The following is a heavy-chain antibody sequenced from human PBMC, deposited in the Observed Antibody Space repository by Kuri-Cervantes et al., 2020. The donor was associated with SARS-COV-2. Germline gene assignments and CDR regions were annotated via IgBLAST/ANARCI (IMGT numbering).Heavy chain of an antibody. CDR2: IWYDGSNE. CDR3: AREEYSSNWSAVDFDY. CDR1: GFTFSSYG. V-gene: IGHV3-33*08. Sequence: GESLKISCAASGFTFSSYGMNWVRQAPGKGLEWVAVIWYDGSNEYYADSVKGRFTISRDNSKNTLYLQMNSLRAEDTAVYYCAREEYSSNWSAVDFDYWGQGTLVTVSS. J-gene: IGHJ4*02. D-gene: IGHD6-13*01.